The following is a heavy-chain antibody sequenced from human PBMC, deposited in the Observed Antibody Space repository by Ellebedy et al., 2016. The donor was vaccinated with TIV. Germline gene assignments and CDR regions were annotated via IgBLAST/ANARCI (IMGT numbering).Heavy chain of an antibody. CDR2: ISYGGSNK. D-gene: IGHD6-19*01. Sequence: GESLKISXAASGFTFSSYAMHWVRQAPGKGLEWVAVISYGGSNKYYADSVKGRFTISRDNSKSTLYLQMNSLRAEDTAVYYCARGDSSGWYFNWGQGTLVTVSS. V-gene: IGHV3-30-3*01. CDR3: ARGDSSGWYFN. J-gene: IGHJ4*02. CDR1: GFTFSSYA.